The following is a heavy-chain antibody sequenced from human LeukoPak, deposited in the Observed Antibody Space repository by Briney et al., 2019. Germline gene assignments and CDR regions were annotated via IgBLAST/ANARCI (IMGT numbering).Heavy chain of an antibody. Sequence: SETLSLTCTVSGGSISSYYWSCIRQPPGKGLEWIGDIYYSGSTNYNPSLKSRVTISVDTSKTQFSLKLSSVTAADTAVYYCAREDETLTVAYWGQGTLVTASS. CDR1: GGSISSYY. V-gene: IGHV4-59*01. J-gene: IGHJ4*02. CDR3: AREDETLTVAY. CDR2: IYYSGST. D-gene: IGHD5-24*01.